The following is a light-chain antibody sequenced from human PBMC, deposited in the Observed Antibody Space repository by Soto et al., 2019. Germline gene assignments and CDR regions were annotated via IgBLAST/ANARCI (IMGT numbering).Light chain of an antibody. CDR3: QQYDKWPRT. J-gene: IGKJ1*01. CDR1: QSVSTN. CDR2: GAS. V-gene: IGKV3-15*01. Sequence: VMIQSPATLSVSPGERAALSCRASQSVSTNLAWYQQKPGQAPRLLIYGASTRATGIPARFSGSGSGTEFALTISNLQSEDFAIYSCQQYDKWPRTFGQGTKVDIK.